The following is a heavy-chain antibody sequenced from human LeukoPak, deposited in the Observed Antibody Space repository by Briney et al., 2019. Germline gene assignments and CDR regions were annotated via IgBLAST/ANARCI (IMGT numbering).Heavy chain of an antibody. J-gene: IGHJ4*02. Sequence: GSLRLSCAASGFTFDSYAMSWVRQAPGKGLEWVSAISGSGGSTYYADSVKGRFTISRDNSKSTLYLQMNSLRAEDTAVYYCATPFPTSGYYPNYFDYWGQGTLVTVSS. CDR2: ISGSGGST. CDR3: ATPFPTSGYYPNYFDY. V-gene: IGHV3-23*01. D-gene: IGHD3-22*01. CDR1: GFTFDSYA.